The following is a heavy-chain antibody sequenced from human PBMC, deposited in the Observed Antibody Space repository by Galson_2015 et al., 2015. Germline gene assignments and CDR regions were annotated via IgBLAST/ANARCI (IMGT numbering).Heavy chain of an antibody. CDR1: GFTVSNHY. J-gene: IGHJ3*01. D-gene: IGHD3-22*01. V-gene: IGHV3-53*01. CDR3: ARVRRGSSGYYVAFDL. CDR2: IHRGGTR. Sequence: SLRLTCAASGFTVSNHYMSWVRHAPGKGLEWVSVIHRGGTRYYAVSVKGRFTISRDNTKDTVYLQMNSLRVEDTAVYYCARVRRGSSGYYVAFDLWGQGTMVTVSS.